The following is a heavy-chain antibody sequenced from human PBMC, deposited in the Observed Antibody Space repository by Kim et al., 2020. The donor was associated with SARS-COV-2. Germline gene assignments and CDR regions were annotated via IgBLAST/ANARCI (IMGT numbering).Heavy chain of an antibody. Sequence: GGSLRLSCTASGFTFGDYAMSWFRQAPGKGLEWVGFIRSKAYGGTTEYAASVKGRFTISRDDSKSIAYLQMNSLKTEDTAVYYCTRYVRRDGYNYGEWLFDYWGQGTLVTVSS. V-gene: IGHV3-49*03. D-gene: IGHD5-12*01. CDR3: TRYVRRDGYNYGEWLFDY. J-gene: IGHJ4*02. CDR1: GFTFGDYA. CDR2: IRSKAYGGTT.